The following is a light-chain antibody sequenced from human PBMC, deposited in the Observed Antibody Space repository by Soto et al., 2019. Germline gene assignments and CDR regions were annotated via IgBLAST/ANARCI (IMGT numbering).Light chain of an antibody. J-gene: IGLJ2*01. CDR2: EVT. Sequence: QSALTQPASVSGSPGQSVTISCSGTSSDVGTYNYVSWYQQYPGKAPKLIIYEVTNRPSGVSNRFSGSKSGNTASLTISGLQAEDEADYYCSSYTSTNTLVVFGGGTKVTVL. CDR3: SSYTSTNTLVV. V-gene: IGLV2-14*01. CDR1: SSDVGTYNY.